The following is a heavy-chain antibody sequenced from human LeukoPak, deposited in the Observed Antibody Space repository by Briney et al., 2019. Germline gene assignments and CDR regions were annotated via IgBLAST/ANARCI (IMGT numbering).Heavy chain of an antibody. J-gene: IGHJ3*02. V-gene: IGHV3-23*01. CDR1: GFTFSNYA. D-gene: IGHD6-6*01. CDR3: AKDHVYSSSPRGAFDI. CDR2: ISDRGGNT. Sequence: GGSLRLSCAASGFTFSNYAMSWVRQAPGKGLEWVAGISDRGGNTYYVDSVKGRFTVARDNSKNTLYLQMNSLTADDTATYYCAKDHVYSSSPRGAFDIWGQGTVVIVSA.